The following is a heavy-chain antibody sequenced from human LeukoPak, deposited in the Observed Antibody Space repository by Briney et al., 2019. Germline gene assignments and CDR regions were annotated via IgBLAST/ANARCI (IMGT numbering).Heavy chain of an antibody. Sequence: ASVKVSCKASGYTFTSYGISWVRQAPGQGLEWMGWISAYNGNTNYAQKLQGRVTMTTDTSTSTAYMELSSLRSEDTAVYYCARARSSWYPTYYYYMDVWGKGTTVTVSS. CDR1: GYTFTSYG. CDR3: ARARSSWYPTYYYYMDV. V-gene: IGHV1-18*01. J-gene: IGHJ6*03. D-gene: IGHD6-13*01. CDR2: ISAYNGNT.